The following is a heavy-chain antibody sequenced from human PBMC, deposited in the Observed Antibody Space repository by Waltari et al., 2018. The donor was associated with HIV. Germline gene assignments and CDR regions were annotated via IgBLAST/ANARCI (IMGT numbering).Heavy chain of an antibody. V-gene: IGHV3-48*02. J-gene: IGHJ4*02. CDR2: ISSNSSTI. CDR3: VRVGTSFDY. CDR1: GFTFSYYA. D-gene: IGHD2-8*01. Sequence: EVQLVESGGGLVQPGGSLSLSCVASGFTFSYYAMNWVRQAPGKGLEWVSYISSNSSTIYHADSVKGRFTISRDNAKNSLYLQMNSLRDEDTAVYYCVRVGTSFDYWGQGTLVTVSS.